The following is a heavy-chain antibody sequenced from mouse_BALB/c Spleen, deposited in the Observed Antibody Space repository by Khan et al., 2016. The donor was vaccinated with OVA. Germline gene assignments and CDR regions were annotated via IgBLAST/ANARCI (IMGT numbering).Heavy chain of an antibody. CDR2: MNPNTGNT. CDR3: TRVSDFFAH. Sequence: EVQLQQSGPDLVKPGASVKMSCKASGYSFTAYYINWVKLSPGQSLESIGRMNPNTGNTHYHQKFKDRALLIVDTSSSTAYMELRSLTSEDSAVFYGTRVSDFFAHWGQGTLVTVSA. J-gene: IGHJ3*01. CDR1: GYSFTAYY. V-gene: IGHV1-19*01.